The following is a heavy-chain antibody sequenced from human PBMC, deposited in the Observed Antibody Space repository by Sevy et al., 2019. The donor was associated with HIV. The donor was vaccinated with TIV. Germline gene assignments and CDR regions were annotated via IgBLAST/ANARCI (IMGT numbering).Heavy chain of an antibody. CDR1: GDSVSSNSVA. CDR3: GRACCSSDRFGVLVAFDF. V-gene: IGHV6-1*01. CDR2: THYRSKWYN. D-gene: IGHD2-2*01. J-gene: IGHJ3*01. Sequence: QSQTLSLTCAISGDSVSSNSVAWNWIRQSPSRGLEWLGRTHYRSKWYNDYAVSVKGRITINPDRPKNQFSLQLNSVTPEDTAVYYCGRACCSSDRFGVLVAFDFWGQGTMVTVSS.